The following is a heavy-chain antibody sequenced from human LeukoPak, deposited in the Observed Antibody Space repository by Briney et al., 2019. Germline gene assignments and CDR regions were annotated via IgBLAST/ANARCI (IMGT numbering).Heavy chain of an antibody. D-gene: IGHD2-15*01. J-gene: IGHJ3*02. CDR2: IYHSGST. CDR3: ASAVGFCSGGSCYSGAFDI. CDR1: GGSISSGAYS. V-gene: IGHV4-30-2*01. Sequence: SQTLSLTCAVSGGSISSGAYSWRWIRQPLGKGLEWIGYIYHSGSTYYNPSLKSRVTISVDRSKNQFSLKLNSVTAADTAVYYCASAVGFCSGGSCYSGAFDIWGQGTVVTVSS.